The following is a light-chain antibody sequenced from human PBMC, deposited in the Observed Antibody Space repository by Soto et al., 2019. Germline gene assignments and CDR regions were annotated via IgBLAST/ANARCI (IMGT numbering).Light chain of an antibody. CDR2: VAS. Sequence: EIVLTQSPGTLSLSPGERVTLSCRASQSVTSSNLAWYQQNPGQAPRLLIYVASSRATGIPDRFSGSGSGTDFTLTISRLEPEDFAVYYCQPYGSSPPTFGQGTKLEIK. V-gene: IGKV3-20*01. CDR3: QPYGSSPPT. CDR1: QSVTSSN. J-gene: IGKJ2*01.